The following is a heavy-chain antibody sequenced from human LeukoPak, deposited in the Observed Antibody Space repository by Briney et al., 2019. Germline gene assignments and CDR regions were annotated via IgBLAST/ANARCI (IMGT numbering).Heavy chain of an antibody. D-gene: IGHD2-2*01. J-gene: IGHJ4*02. CDR1: GFTFSSYS. Sequence: GGSLRLSCAASGFTFSSYSMNWVRQAPGKGLEWVSSISSSSSYIYYADSVKGRFTISRDNAKNSLYLQMNSLRAEDTAVYYCARGVSSTSCYCVDYWGQGTLVTVSS. V-gene: IGHV3-21*01. CDR2: ISSSSSYI. CDR3: ARGVSSTSCYCVDY.